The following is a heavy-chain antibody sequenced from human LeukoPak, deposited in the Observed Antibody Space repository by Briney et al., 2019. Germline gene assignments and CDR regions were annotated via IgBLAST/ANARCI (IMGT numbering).Heavy chain of an antibody. V-gene: IGHV3-23*01. CDR1: GFTLSSYA. CDR3: AKAPVTTCRGAFCYPFDY. J-gene: IGHJ4*02. Sequence: GGSLRLSCAASGFTLSSYAMGWVRQAPGKGLEWVSAISDTGNTYHADSVKGRFTISRDSSKNTLFLQMNRLRPEDAAVYYCAKAPVTTCRGAFCYPFDYWGLGTLVTVSS. CDR2: ISDTGNT. D-gene: IGHD2-15*01.